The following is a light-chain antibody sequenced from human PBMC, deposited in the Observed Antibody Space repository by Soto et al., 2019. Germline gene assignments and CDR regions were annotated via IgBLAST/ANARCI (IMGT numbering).Light chain of an antibody. CDR1: QNLLYSSNNKNY. V-gene: IGKV4-1*01. Sequence: DIVMTQSPDSLAVSLGERATINCKSSQNLLYSSNNKNYLAWYQQKPGQPPNLLIYWASTRESGVPDRFSGSGSGTDFTLTISSLQAEDVAVYYCQQYYGTPITFGQGTRLEIK. J-gene: IGKJ5*01. CDR2: WAS. CDR3: QQYYGTPIT.